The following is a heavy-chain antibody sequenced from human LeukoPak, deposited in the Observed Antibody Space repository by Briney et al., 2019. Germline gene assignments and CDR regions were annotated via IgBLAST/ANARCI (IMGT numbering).Heavy chain of an antibody. D-gene: IGHD5-12*01. CDR3: ASLDIVATINY. CDR1: GGSISSGGYS. V-gene: IGHV4-31*03. CDR2: IYYSGST. J-gene: IGHJ4*02. Sequence: SETLSLTCTVSGGSISSGGYSWSWIRQHPGKGLEWIGYIYYSGSTYYNPSLKSRVTISVDTSKNQFSLKLSSVTAADTAVYYCASLDIVATINYWGQGTLVTVSS.